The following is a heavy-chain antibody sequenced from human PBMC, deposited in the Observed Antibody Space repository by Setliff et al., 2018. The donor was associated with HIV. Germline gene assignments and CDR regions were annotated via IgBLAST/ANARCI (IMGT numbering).Heavy chain of an antibody. CDR1: GGSTRTSGYY. CDR2: IYSSGST. Sequence: SETLSLTCTVSGGSTRTSGYYWGWIRQPPGKGREWIGSIYSSGSTYHNPSLKSRVSISVDTSKNQFSLKLRSVTAADTAVYYCATSAESGFGIHWGVFNIWGQGTRVTVSS. D-gene: IGHD3-10*01. J-gene: IGHJ3*02. CDR3: ATSAESGFGIHWGVFNI. V-gene: IGHV4-39*01.